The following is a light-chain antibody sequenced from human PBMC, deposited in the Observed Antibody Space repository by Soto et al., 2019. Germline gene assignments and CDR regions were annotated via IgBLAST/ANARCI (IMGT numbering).Light chain of an antibody. CDR1: QGINSY. V-gene: IGKV1-27*01. CDR2: AAS. CDR3: QKYNGAPLT. J-gene: IGKJ4*01. Sequence: DIQVTQSPSSLSASVGDRVTITCRASQGINSYLAWFQQKPGRVPKLLIYAASTLQSGVPSRFSGSGSGTDFTLTISNLQPEDVATYYCQKYNGAPLTFGGGTKVEIK.